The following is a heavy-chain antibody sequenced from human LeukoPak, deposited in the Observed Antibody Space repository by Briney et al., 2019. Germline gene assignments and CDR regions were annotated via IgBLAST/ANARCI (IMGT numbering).Heavy chain of an antibody. Sequence: GGSLRLSCAASGFTFSSYGMHWVRQAPSKGLEWVAVIWYDGTNKYSADSVKGRFTISRDNSKNTLYLQMNSLRAEDTAVYYCARVGGDYGGNSFSYWGQGTLVIVSS. V-gene: IGHV3-33*01. CDR3: ARVGGDYGGNSFSY. J-gene: IGHJ4*02. D-gene: IGHD4-23*01. CDR2: IWYDGTNK. CDR1: GFTFSSYG.